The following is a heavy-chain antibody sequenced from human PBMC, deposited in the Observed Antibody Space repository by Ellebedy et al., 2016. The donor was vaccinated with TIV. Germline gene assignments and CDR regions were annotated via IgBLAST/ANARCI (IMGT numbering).Heavy chain of an antibody. CDR1: GFTFSDYG. Sequence: GESLKISCAASGFTFSDYGMHWVRQAPGKGLEWVANISNDGRSKKHSDSVRGRFTISRDNSKSTLYLQMDSLRADDTAVYYCAPGGTNKVKKGFAYWGQGTLVTVSS. D-gene: IGHD3-16*01. V-gene: IGHV3-30*03. J-gene: IGHJ4*02. CDR2: ISNDGRSK. CDR3: APGGTNKVKKGFAY.